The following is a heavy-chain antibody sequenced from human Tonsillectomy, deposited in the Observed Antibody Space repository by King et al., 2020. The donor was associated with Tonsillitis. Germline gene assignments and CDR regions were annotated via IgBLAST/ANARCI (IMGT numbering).Heavy chain of an antibody. CDR3: ARDRDGYNAMTFDY. Sequence: VQLVESGGGVVQPGRSLRLSCAASGFTFSNYAMHWVRQAPGKGLEWVAVISYDGSDKYYADSVNGRFTISRDNSRNTLYLQMNSLRAEDTSVYYCARDRDGYNAMTFDYWGQGALVTVSS. CDR2: ISYDGSDK. J-gene: IGHJ4*02. CDR1: GFTFSNYA. D-gene: IGHD5-24*01. V-gene: IGHV3-30*04.